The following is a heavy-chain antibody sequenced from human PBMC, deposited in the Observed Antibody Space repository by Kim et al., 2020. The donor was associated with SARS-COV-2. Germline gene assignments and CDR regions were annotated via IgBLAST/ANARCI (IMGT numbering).Heavy chain of an antibody. CDR3: ASMGKVRGVIDY. Sequence: SQTLSLTCAISGDSVSSNSAAWNWIRQSPSRGLEWLGRTYYRSKWYNDYAVSVKSRTTINPDTSKNQFSLQLNSLTPEDTAVYCCASMGKVRGVIDYWGQGTLVTVSS. CDR1: GDSVSSNSAA. V-gene: IGHV6-1*01. D-gene: IGHD3-10*01. J-gene: IGHJ4*02. CDR2: TYYRSKWYN.